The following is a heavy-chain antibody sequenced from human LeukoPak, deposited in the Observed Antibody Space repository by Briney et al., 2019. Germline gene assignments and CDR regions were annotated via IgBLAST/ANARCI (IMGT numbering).Heavy chain of an antibody. Sequence: GGSLRLSCAASGFTFSNYAMSWVRQAPGKGLEWVSGISGSGGSTYYADSVKGRFTISRDNSRNTLYLQMNSLRAEGTAVYYCASYGSGSFRVRFDYWGQGTLVTVSS. CDR3: ASYGSGSFRVRFDY. D-gene: IGHD3-10*01. V-gene: IGHV3-23*01. CDR1: GFTFSNYA. CDR2: ISGSGGST. J-gene: IGHJ4*02.